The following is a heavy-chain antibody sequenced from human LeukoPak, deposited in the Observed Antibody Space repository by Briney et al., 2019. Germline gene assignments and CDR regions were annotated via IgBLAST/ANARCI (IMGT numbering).Heavy chain of an antibody. V-gene: IGHV3-21*01. CDR1: GFTFSSYS. CDR2: ISSSSSYI. D-gene: IGHD6-19*01. J-gene: IGHJ4*02. Sequence: GGSLRLSCAASGFTFSSYSMNWVRQAPGKGLEWVSSISSSSSYIYYADSVKGRFTISRDNSKNTLYLHMSSLRAEDTAVYYCVKDLNSSGWLYYFDYWGQGTLVTVSS. CDR3: VKDLNSSGWLYYFDY.